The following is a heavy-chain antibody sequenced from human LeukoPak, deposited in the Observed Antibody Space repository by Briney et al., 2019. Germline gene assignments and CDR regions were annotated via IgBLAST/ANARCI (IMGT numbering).Heavy chain of an antibody. V-gene: IGHV4-39*01. CDR1: GGSISSSSSY. D-gene: IGHD3-9*01. J-gene: IGHJ5*01. CDR3: ARHYYFDYLFQWFDS. CDR2: IYYSGST. Sequence: SETLSLTCTVSGGSISSSSSYWGWIRQPPGMGLEYIGSIYYSGSTYYNPSLKSRVSISVDTSKNQFSLKLSSVTAADTAVYYCARHYYFDYLFQWFDSGAREPWSPSPQ.